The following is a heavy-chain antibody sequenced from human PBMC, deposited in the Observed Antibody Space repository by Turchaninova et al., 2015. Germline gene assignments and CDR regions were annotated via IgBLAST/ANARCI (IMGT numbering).Heavy chain of an antibody. Sequence: EVQLVASGGGLVQPGGSLRLSGGASGFPYSSSSINWVRQAPGKGVVWISFISSSSTTIHYADSVKGRFTISRDNAKNSLYRQMNSLRADDTAVYYCARDRGGDRYFDYWGQGTLVTVSS. J-gene: IGHJ4*02. D-gene: IGHD2-21*02. V-gene: IGHV3-48*04. CDR1: GFPYSSSS. CDR3: ARDRGGDRYFDY. CDR2: ISSSSTTI.